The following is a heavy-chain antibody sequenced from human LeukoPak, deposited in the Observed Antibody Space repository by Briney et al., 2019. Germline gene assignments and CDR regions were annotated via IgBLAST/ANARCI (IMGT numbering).Heavy chain of an antibody. Sequence: SVKVSCKASGGTFRKFAISWVRQAPGQGLEWMGGSIPIYGTTKYAQKFQGRVTISTDESTSTAYMEPSSLSSDDTAVYYCARGSQDSPRFDYMDVWGNGTTVTVSS. V-gene: IGHV1-69*05. CDR1: GGTFRKFA. J-gene: IGHJ6*03. CDR2: SIPIYGTT. D-gene: IGHD3-10*01. CDR3: ARGSQDSPRFDYMDV.